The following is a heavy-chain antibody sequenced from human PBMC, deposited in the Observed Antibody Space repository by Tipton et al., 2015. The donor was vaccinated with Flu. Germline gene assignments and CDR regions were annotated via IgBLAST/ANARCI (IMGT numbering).Heavy chain of an antibody. D-gene: IGHD6-19*01. CDR2: IYTSGST. V-gene: IGHV4-4*07. CDR1: GGSISSYY. CDR3: ARGYSSGHHDY. Sequence: LRLSCTVSGGSISSYYWSWIRQPAGKGLEWIGRIYTSGSTNYNPSLKGRVTMSVDTSKNQFSLKLSSVTAADTAVYYCARGYSSGHHDYWGQGTLVTVSS. J-gene: IGHJ4*02.